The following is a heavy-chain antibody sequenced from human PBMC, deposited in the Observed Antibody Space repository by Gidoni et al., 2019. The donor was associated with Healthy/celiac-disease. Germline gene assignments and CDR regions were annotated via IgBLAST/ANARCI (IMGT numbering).Heavy chain of an antibody. D-gene: IGHD3-22*01. Sequence: QVQLQESGPGLVKPSQTLSLTCTVSGGSISSGGYYWSWIRQHPGKGLEWIGYIYYSGSTYYNPSLKSRVTISVDTSKNQFSLKLSSVTAADTAVYYCARGPTGYYYDSSGYQQLDYWGQGTLVTVSS. CDR2: IYYSGST. J-gene: IGHJ4*02. CDR1: GGSISSGGYY. V-gene: IGHV4-31*03. CDR3: ARGPTGYYYDSSGYQQLDY.